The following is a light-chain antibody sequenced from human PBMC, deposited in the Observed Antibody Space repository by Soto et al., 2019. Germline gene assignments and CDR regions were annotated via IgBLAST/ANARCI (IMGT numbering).Light chain of an antibody. Sequence: ILMTQSPSTLSVSPGERATLSCRASQSVSRNLAWYQQKPGQAPRLLIYGASTRATGIPARFSGSGSGTEFTLTISSLQSEDFEVYYCQQYNNWPLTFGGGTKVDIK. CDR3: QQYNNWPLT. CDR2: GAS. J-gene: IGKJ4*01. CDR1: QSVSRN. V-gene: IGKV3-15*01.